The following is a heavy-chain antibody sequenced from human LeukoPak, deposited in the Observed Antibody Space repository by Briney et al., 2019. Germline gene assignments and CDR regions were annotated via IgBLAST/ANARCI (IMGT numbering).Heavy chain of an antibody. CDR2: ISYDGSNK. J-gene: IGHJ6*02. V-gene: IGHV3-30*18. CDR3: AKDLVGANTGPYYYYYGMDV. CDR1: GFTFSSYG. D-gene: IGHD1-26*01. Sequence: GGSLRLSCAASGFTFSSYGMHWVRQAPGKGLEWVAVISYDGSNKYYADSVKGRFTISRDNSKNTLYLQMNSLRAEDTAVYYCAKDLVGANTGPYYYYYGMDVWGQGTTATVSS.